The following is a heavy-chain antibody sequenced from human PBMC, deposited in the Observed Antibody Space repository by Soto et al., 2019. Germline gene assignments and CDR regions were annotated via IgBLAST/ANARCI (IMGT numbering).Heavy chain of an antibody. CDR2: IRSKANSYAT. J-gene: IGHJ6*02. Sequence: PGGSLRLSCAASGFTFSGSAMHWVRQASGKGLEWVGRIRSKANSYATAYAASVKGRFTISRDDSKNTAYLQMNSLKTEDTAVYYWTRAIVLGYCSGTSCYSGYYYYGRDVWGQETTVTVSS. CDR3: TRAIVLGYCSGTSCYSGYYYYGRDV. D-gene: IGHD2-2*01. V-gene: IGHV3-73*01. CDR1: GFTFSGSA.